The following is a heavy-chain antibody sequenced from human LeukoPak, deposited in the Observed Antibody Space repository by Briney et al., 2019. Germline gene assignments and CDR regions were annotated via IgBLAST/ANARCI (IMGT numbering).Heavy chain of an antibody. CDR2: ISGSGGST. CDR3: AAGYTTGWYVRYFDY. V-gene: IGHV3-23*01. D-gene: IGHD6-19*01. Sequence: GASLRLSCVASGFTLSNYAMSWARQAPGKGLEWVSSISGSGGSTYQAENVKGRFTISRDNSKDTLYLQMNSLRDEDTAIYYCAAGYTTGWYVRYFDYWGQGTLVTVSS. J-gene: IGHJ4*02. CDR1: GFTLSNYA.